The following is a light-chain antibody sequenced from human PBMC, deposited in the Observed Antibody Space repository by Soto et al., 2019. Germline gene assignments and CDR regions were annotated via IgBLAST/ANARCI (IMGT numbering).Light chain of an antibody. CDR1: QSISRW. J-gene: IGKJ1*01. V-gene: IGKV1-5*01. CDR3: QQATSFPRT. CDR2: DAS. Sequence: DIQMTQFPSTLSASVGDRVTITCRASQSISRWVAWYQQKPGKAPKLLIYDASSLESGVPSRFSGSGSATEFTLTISSLQPEDSATYYCQQATSFPRTFGQGTKVDIK.